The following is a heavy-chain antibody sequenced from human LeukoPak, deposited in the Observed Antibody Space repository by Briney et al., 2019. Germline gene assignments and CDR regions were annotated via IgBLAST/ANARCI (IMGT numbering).Heavy chain of an antibody. CDR1: GFTFSDYY. CDR3: APTAEAYTSWWKV. Sequence: PGGSLRLSCADSGFTFSDYYMSWIRQAPGKGLEWVSYISSSGSTIYYADSVKGRFTISRDNAKNSLYLQMNSLRAEDTAVYYCAPTAEAYTSWWKVWGQGTLVTVSS. J-gene: IGHJ4*02. CDR2: ISSSGSTI. D-gene: IGHD3-16*01. V-gene: IGHV3-11*01.